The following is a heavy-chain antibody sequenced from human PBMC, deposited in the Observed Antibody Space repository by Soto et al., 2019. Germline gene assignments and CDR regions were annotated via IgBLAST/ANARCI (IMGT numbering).Heavy chain of an antibody. CDR2: IYFSGST. J-gene: IGHJ3*02. CDR3: ARQVQYSSYSGAFDI. Sequence: SETLSFTCTVSGGSICRSSYYWCLIRQPPGQGLEWIGSIYFSGSTYYNTTLKSRVTISVDTSKNQFSLKRSSGTAAATAVYYCARQVQYSSYSGAFDIWRQGTRVTVS. D-gene: IGHD6-6*01. CDR1: GGSICRSSYY. V-gene: IGHV4-39*01.